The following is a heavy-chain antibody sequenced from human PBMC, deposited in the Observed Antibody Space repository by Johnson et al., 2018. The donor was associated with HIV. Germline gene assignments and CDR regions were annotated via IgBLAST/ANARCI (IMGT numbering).Heavy chain of an antibody. D-gene: IGHD3-22*01. J-gene: IGHJ3*02. Sequence: VQLVESGGGLVQPGGSPRLSCAASGFTFDDYGMSWVRQAPGKGLEWVSGINWNGGSTGYADSVKGRFTISRDNAKNSLYLQMNSLRAEDTAVYYCVRGRSGMTVEDLRGGGCDIWGQGTMVTVSS. CDR3: VRGRSGMTVEDLRGGGCDI. V-gene: IGHV3-20*04. CDR1: GFTFDDYG. CDR2: INWNGGST.